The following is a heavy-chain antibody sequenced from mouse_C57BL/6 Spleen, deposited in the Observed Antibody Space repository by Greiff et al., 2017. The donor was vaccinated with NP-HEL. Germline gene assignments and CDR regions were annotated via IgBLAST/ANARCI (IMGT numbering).Heavy chain of an antibody. D-gene: IGHD2-5*01. CDR1: GFTFSSYA. CDR2: ISDGGSYT. J-gene: IGHJ3*01. Sequence: DVMLVESGGGLVKPGGSLKLSCAASGFTFSSYAMSWVRQTPEKRLEWVATISDGGSYTYYPDNVKGRFTISRDNAKNNLYLQMSHLKSEDTAMYYCAREDYSKTGFAYWGQGTLVTVSA. V-gene: IGHV5-4*01. CDR3: AREDYSKTGFAY.